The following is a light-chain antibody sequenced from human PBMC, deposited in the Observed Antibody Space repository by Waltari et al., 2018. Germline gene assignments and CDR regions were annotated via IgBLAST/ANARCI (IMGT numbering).Light chain of an antibody. Sequence: QSALTQPPSASGSPGQSVTISCPGTSSDLGYYDYVSWYQQHPGEAPKLLIFEVSERPSGVPDRFSGSKSGTTASLTVSGLQSEDEAHYYCSSYADSNPVVFGGGTKLTVL. J-gene: IGLJ2*01. V-gene: IGLV2-8*01. CDR2: EVS. CDR1: SSDLGYYDY. CDR3: SSYADSNPVV.